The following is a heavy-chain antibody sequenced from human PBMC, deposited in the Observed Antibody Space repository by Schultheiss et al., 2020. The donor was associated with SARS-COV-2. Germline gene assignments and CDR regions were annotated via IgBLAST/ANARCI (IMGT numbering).Heavy chain of an antibody. Sequence: GSLRLSCAASGFTFSSYAMHWVRQAPGKGLEWVAVISYDGSNKYYADSVKGRFTISRDNAKNSLYLQMNSLRAEDTAVYYCARDLQIWGQGTMVTVSS. D-gene: IGHD4-11*01. V-gene: IGHV3-30*07. CDR2: ISYDGSNK. CDR3: ARDLQI. J-gene: IGHJ3*02. CDR1: GFTFSSYA.